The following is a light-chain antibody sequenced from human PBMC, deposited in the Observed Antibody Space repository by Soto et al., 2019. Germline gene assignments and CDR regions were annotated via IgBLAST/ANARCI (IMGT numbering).Light chain of an antibody. CDR3: AAWDDSLRLV. CDR1: SSNIGSNY. V-gene: IGLV1-47*01. Sequence: QSVLTQPPSASGTPVQRVTISCSGSSSNIGSNYVYWYQQLPGTAPKLLIYRNNQRPSGVPDRFSGSKSGTSASLAISGLRSEDEADYYCAAWDDSLRLVFGTGTKLTVL. CDR2: RNN. J-gene: IGLJ1*01.